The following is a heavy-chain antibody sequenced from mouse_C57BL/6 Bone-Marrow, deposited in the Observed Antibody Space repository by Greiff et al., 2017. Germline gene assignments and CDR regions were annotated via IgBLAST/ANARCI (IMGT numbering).Heavy chain of an antibody. CDR2: IYPRSGNT. CDR3: ARGDGSSLDYAMDY. J-gene: IGHJ4*01. Sequence: QVHVKQSGAELARPGASVKLSCKASGYTFTSYGISWVKQRTGQGLEWIGEIYPRSGNTYYNEKFKGKATLTADKSSSTAYMELRSLTSEDSAVYFCARGDGSSLDYAMDYWGQGTSVTVSS. D-gene: IGHD1-1*01. CDR1: GYTFTSYG. V-gene: IGHV1-81*01.